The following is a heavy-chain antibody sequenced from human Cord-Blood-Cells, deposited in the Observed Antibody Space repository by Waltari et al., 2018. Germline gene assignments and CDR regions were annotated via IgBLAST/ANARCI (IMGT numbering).Heavy chain of an antibody. CDR1: GGSFSGSY. CDR2: INNSGST. CDR3: ARENGLSPTRGYGYFDL. J-gene: IGHJ2*01. V-gene: IGHV4-34*01. D-gene: IGHD2-2*01. Sequence: QVQLQQWGAGLLQPSETLSLTCAVYGGSFSGSYWSWIRQPPGKGLEWIGEINNSGSTNYNPSLKSRVTISVETSKNQFSLKRSYVTAADTAVYYCARENGLSPTRGYGYFDLWGRGTLVTVSS.